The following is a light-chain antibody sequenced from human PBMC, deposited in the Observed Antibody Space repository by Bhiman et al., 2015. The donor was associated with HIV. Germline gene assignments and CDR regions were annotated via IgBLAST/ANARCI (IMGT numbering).Light chain of an antibody. Sequence: SYELTQPPSVSVSPGQTASIACSGDKLGDKFVCWYQQKPGQSPILVIYQDNRRPSGIPERFSGSNSGNTATLTISGTQPMDEADYYCQAWDSNTEVFETGTKVTVL. CDR2: QDN. CDR1: KLGDKF. V-gene: IGLV3-1*01. J-gene: IGLJ1*01. CDR3: QAWDSNTEV.